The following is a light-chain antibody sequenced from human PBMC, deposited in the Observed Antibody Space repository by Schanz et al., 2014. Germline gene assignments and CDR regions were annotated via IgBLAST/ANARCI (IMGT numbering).Light chain of an antibody. V-gene: IGLV1-47*01. Sequence: QSVLTQPPSASGTPGQRVTISCSGSSSNIGSNYVYWYQQLPGTAPKLLIYRNNQRPSGVPDRFSGSKSGNTASLTVSGLQAEDEADYYCQSADSSLSGVIFGGGTKLTVL. CDR2: RNN. CDR1: SSNIGSNY. CDR3: QSADSSLSGVI. J-gene: IGLJ2*01.